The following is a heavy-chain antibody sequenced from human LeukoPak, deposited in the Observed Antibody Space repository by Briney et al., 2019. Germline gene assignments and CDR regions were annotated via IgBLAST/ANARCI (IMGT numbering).Heavy chain of an antibody. Sequence: KPSETLSLTCTVSGGSISSSSYYWGWIRQPPGKGLEWIGSIYYSGSTYYNPSLKSRVTISVDTSKNQFSLKLSSVTAADTAVYYCARVDGQYVPFDYWGQGTLVTVSS. CDR2: IYYSGST. CDR3: ARVDGQYVPFDY. V-gene: IGHV4-39*01. CDR1: GGSISSSSYY. D-gene: IGHD3-16*01. J-gene: IGHJ4*02.